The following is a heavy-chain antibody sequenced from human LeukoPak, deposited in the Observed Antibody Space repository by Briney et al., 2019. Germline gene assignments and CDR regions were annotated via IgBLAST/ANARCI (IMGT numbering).Heavy chain of an antibody. J-gene: IGHJ4*02. D-gene: IGHD3-22*01. CDR1: GVTFSSYS. Sequence: QAGGSLRLSCAASGVTFSSYSMMWVRQAPGKGLEWLSYISSSSTTIHYADSVKGRFTISRDNAKNSVYLQMNSLRAEDTAVYYCARDRHKYNYDSSGYPPYWGQGTLVTVSS. V-gene: IGHV3-48*01. CDR3: ARDRHKYNYDSSGYPPY. CDR2: ISSSSTTI.